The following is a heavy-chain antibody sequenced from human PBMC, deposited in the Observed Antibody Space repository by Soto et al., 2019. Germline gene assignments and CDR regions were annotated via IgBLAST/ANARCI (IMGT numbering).Heavy chain of an antibody. CDR1: GFTFGSYA. CDR2: ISYDGSNK. Sequence: GGSLRLSCAASGFTFGSYAMHWVRQAPGKGLEWVAVISYDGSNKYYADSVKGRFTISRDNSKNTLYLQMNSLRAEDTAVYYCARDKKGAARPVGLFDYWGQGTLVTVSS. D-gene: IGHD6-6*01. CDR3: ARDKKGAARPVGLFDY. J-gene: IGHJ4*02. V-gene: IGHV3-30-3*01.